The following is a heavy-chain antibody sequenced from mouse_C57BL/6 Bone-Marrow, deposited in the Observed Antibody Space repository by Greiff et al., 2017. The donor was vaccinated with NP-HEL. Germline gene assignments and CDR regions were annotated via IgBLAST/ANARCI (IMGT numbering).Heavy chain of an antibody. D-gene: IGHD3-3*01. J-gene: IGHJ3*01. CDR2: ISSGGSYT. V-gene: IGHV5-6*01. Sequence: DVQLVESGGDLVKPGGSLKLSCAASGFTFSSYGMSWVRQTPDKRLEWVATISSGGSYTYYPDSVKGRFTISRDNAKNTLYLQMSSLKSEDTAMYYCARQRGADSMFAYWGQGTLVTVSA. CDR1: GFTFSSYG. CDR3: ARQRGADSMFAY.